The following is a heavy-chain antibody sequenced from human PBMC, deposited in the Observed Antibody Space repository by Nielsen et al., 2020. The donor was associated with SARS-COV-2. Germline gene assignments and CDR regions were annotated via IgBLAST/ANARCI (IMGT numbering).Heavy chain of an antibody. J-gene: IGHJ4*02. CDR1: GFTFDDYA. CDR2: ISWNSGSI. CDR3: ARDRPLGY. V-gene: IGHV3-9*01. Sequence: SLKISCAASGFTFDDYAMHWVRQAPGKGLEWVSGISWNSGSIGYADSVKGRFTISRDNAKNSLYLQMNSLRAEDTAVYYCARDRPLGYWGQGTLVTVSS. D-gene: IGHD7-27*01.